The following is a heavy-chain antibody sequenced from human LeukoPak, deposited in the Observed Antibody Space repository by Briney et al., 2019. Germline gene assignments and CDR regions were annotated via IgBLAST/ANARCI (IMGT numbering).Heavy chain of an antibody. Sequence: ASVKVSCKASGGTFSSYAISWVRQAPGQGLEWMGRIIPILGIANYAQKFQGRVTITADKSTSTVYMELSSLRAEATAVYYCARVPHGGAYGGKVYFDYWGQGTLVTVSS. J-gene: IGHJ4*02. V-gene: IGHV1-69*04. CDR1: GGTFSSYA. CDR2: IIPILGIA. CDR3: ARVPHGGAYGGKVYFDY. D-gene: IGHD3-16*01.